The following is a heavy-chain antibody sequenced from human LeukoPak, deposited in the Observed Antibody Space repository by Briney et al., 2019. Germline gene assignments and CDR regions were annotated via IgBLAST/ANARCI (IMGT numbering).Heavy chain of an antibody. D-gene: IGHD2-2*01. CDR2: IKQDGTEK. CDR3: VRGPYALF. CDR1: GFTFSDYW. J-gene: IGHJ4*02. Sequence: GGSLRLSCAASGFTFSDYWLSWVRQAPEKGLEWVANIKQDGTEKNYVDSVKGRFTISRDNARNSLYLQMNSLRAEDTAVYYCVRGPYALFWGQGTLVSVSS. V-gene: IGHV3-7*01.